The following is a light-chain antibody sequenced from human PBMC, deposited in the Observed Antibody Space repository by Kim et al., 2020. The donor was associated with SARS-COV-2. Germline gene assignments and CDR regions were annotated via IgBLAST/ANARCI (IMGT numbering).Light chain of an antibody. Sequence: APGERATLSCSASQSFISDYIAWYQQKPGQAPRLLIYGASSRATGIPDRFSGSGSGTDFTLTISRLEPEDFAVYYCQQYGHSLWTFGQGTKVDIK. CDR1: QSFISDY. CDR2: GAS. V-gene: IGKV3-20*01. J-gene: IGKJ1*01. CDR3: QQYGHSLWT.